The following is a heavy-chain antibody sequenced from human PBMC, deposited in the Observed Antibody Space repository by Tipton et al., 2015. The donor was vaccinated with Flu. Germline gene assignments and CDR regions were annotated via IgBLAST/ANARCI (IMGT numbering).Heavy chain of an antibody. CDR1: GGSMSSYY. D-gene: IGHD3-3*01. J-gene: IGHJ6*02. Sequence: TLSLTCTVSGGSMSSYYCSWIRQSPGKGLEWIGNIYYNGSPNYDPSLRSRVTISVDMSKNQFSLKMSSVSAADTAVYYCARSMVGVFGVVEGCHGMDVWGQGTTVSVSS. CDR2: IYYNGSP. CDR3: ARSMVGVFGVVEGCHGMDV. V-gene: IGHV4-59*01.